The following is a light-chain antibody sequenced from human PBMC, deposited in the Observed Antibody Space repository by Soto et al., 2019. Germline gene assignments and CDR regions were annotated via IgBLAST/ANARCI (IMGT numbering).Light chain of an antibody. CDR1: QSISSW. J-gene: IGKJ1*01. Sequence: DIQMTQSPSTLSASVGDRVTITCRASQSISSWLAWYQQKPGKAPKLLIYKASNLESGVPSRLSGSGSGTEFTLTISSLQPDDFATYYCQQYNSYSVTFGQGTKVEIK. CDR2: KAS. V-gene: IGKV1-5*03. CDR3: QQYNSYSVT.